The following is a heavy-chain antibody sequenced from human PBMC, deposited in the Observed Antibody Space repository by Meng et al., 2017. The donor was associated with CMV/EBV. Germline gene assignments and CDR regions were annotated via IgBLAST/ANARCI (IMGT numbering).Heavy chain of an antibody. D-gene: IGHD2-8*01. CDR2: VKHDGSEK. J-gene: IGHJ4*02. V-gene: IGHV3-7*01. Sequence: GGSLRLSCAASGFTFSTYWMTWVRQAPGKRLEWVVNVKHDGSEKYYLDSVKGRFTVSRDNAKNSLYLQMNSLRAEDTAIYYCARDTGPNTLDYWGQGTLVTVSS. CDR1: GFTFSTYW. CDR3: ARDTGPNTLDY.